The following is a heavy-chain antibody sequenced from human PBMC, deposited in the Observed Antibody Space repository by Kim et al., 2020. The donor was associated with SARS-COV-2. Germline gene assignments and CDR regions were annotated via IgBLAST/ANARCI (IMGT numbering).Heavy chain of an antibody. CDR3: ARDTGQKWYQLLWDY. V-gene: IGHV1-18*01. J-gene: IGHJ4*02. Sequence: ASVKVSCKASGYTFTSYGISWVRQAPGQGLEWMGWISAYNGNTNYAQKLQGRVTMTTDTSTSTAYMELRSLRSDDTAVYYCARDTGQKWYQLLWDYWGQGTLVTVSS. CDR2: ISAYNGNT. D-gene: IGHD2-2*01. CDR1: GYTFTSYG.